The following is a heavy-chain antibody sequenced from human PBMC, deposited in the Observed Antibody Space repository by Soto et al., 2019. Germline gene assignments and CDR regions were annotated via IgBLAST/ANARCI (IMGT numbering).Heavy chain of an antibody. CDR1: GGSVNSAGYS. V-gene: IGHV4-30-2*01. J-gene: IGHJ3*02. Sequence: SETLSLTCAVSGGSVNSAGYSWSWIRQPPGKGLEWIGYMYHTGSTYYNPSLKSRVTISLDRSNNHFSLTLSSVPAAATAVYYCARVRIDYDSSGYYHYGTFDIWGQGTMVTVSS. CDR2: MYHTGST. D-gene: IGHD3-22*01. CDR3: ARVRIDYDSSGYYHYGTFDI.